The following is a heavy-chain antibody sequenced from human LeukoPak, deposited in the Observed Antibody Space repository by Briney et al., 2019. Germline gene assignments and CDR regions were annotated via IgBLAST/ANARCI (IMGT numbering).Heavy chain of an antibody. CDR1: GFTVSSNY. Sequence: HPGGSLRLSCAASGFTVSSNYMSWVRQAPGKGLEWVSYISSSSTTIYYADSVKGRFTISRDNAKNSLYLQMNSLRAEDTAVYYCTTESTMMKTRFDYWGQGTLVTVSS. J-gene: IGHJ4*02. V-gene: IGHV3-48*01. D-gene: IGHD3-22*01. CDR2: ISSSSTTI. CDR3: TTESTMMKTRFDY.